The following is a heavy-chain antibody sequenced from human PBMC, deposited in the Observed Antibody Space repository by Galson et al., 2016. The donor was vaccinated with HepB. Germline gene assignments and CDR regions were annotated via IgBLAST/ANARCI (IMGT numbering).Heavy chain of an antibody. CDR3: TDSGSPGLDY. D-gene: IGHD3-10*01. Sequence: SLRLSCAASGFTFSNAWMTWVRQAPGKGLEWVGRIKSKTHGGTTDYAAPVKGRFTISRDDSKNTLYLQMNSLKTEDTAVYYCTDSGSPGLDYWGQGTLVTVSA. CDR1: GFTFSNAW. CDR2: IKSKTHGGTT. J-gene: IGHJ4*02. V-gene: IGHV3-15*01.